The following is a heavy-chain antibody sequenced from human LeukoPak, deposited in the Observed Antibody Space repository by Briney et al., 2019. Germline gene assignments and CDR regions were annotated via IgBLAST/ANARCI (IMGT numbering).Heavy chain of an antibody. V-gene: IGHV1-8*01. CDR3: ARASIAARRRGCYFDY. J-gene: IGHJ4*02. Sequence: ASVKVSCKASGYTFTSYDINWVRQATGQGLEWMGWMNPNSGNTGYAQKFQGRVTITRNTSISTAYMELSSLRSEDTAVYYCARASIAARRRGCYFDYWGQGTLVTVSS. CDR2: MNPNSGNT. D-gene: IGHD6-6*01. CDR1: GYTFTSYD.